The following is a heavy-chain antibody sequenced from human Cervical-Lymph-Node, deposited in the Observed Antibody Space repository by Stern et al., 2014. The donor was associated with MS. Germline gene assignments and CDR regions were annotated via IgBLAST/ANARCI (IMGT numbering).Heavy chain of an antibody. CDR1: GFSLSTSGVG. J-gene: IGHJ4*02. D-gene: IGHD6-13*01. Sequence: QVTLKESGPTLVKPTQTLTLTCTFSGFSLSTSGVGVGWIRQPPGKALEWPGLIYWDDYKRYSPSLESRLTITKDTSKNQVVLTMTNMDPVDTATYYCAHSSWYSSFDYWGQGTLVTVSS. V-gene: IGHV2-5*02. CDR3: AHSSWYSSFDY. CDR2: IYWDDYK.